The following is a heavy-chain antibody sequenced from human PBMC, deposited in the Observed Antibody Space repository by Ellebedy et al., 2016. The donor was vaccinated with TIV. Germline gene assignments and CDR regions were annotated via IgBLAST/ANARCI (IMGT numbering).Heavy chain of an antibody. V-gene: IGHV3-30-3*02. D-gene: IGHD1-14*01. CDR2: ISYDGSNK. J-gene: IGHJ4*02. Sequence: GESLKISCASSGFTFSSYGMHWVRQAPGKGLEWGAIISYDGSNKYYTDSVKGRFTISSDNSKNTLDLQMNNLRADDTAVYFCTKSREPALGLFESWGQGTLVTVSS. CDR1: GFTFSSYG. CDR3: TKSREPALGLFES.